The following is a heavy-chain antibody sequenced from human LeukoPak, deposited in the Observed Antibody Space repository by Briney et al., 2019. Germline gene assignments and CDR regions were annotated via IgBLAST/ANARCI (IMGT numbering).Heavy chain of an antibody. Sequence: SETLSLTCAVYGGSFSGYYWSWIRQPPGKGLEWIGEINHSGSTNYNPSLKSRVTISVDTSKNQFSLKLSSVTAADTAVYYCARLSSGCYSAPLRFYGMDVWGQGTTVTVSS. CDR1: GGSFSGYY. V-gene: IGHV4-34*01. D-gene: IGHD1-26*01. CDR3: ARLSSGCYSAPLRFYGMDV. J-gene: IGHJ6*02. CDR2: INHSGST.